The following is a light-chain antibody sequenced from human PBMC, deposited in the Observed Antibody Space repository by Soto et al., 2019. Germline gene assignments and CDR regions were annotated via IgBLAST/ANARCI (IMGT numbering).Light chain of an antibody. CDR3: HHYATSSRT. V-gene: IGKV3-20*01. J-gene: IGKJ1*01. CDR1: ESVGSN. CDR2: AAS. Sequence: EIVMTQSPVTLSVSPGERATLSCRASESVGSNLAWYQQKPGQPPRLLIYAASSRATGIPNRFSGSGSGTDFTLSISGLEPEDLAVYYCHHYATSSRTFGQGTKVDI.